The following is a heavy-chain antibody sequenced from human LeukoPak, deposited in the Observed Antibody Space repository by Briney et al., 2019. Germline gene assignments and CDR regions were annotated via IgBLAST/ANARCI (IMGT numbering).Heavy chain of an antibody. Sequence: ASVKVSCKASGYTFTGYYIHWIRQAPGQGLEWMGWINPNSGDSDYAQKIQGRVIMTRDTSISTAYMELTSLRSDDTAVYYCARIPGYCSGGSCPGLFDYWGQGTLVTVSS. J-gene: IGHJ4*02. V-gene: IGHV1-2*02. D-gene: IGHD2-15*01. CDR3: ARIPGYCSGGSCPGLFDY. CDR1: GYTFTGYY. CDR2: INPNSGDS.